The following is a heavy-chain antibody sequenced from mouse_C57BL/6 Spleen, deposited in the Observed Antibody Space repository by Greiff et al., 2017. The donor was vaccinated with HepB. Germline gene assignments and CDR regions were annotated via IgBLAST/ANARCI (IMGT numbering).Heavy chain of an antibody. V-gene: IGHV5-4*01. D-gene: IGHD2-3*01. CDR1: GFTFSSYA. Sequence: EVNVVESGGGLVKPGGSLKLSCAASGFTFSSYAMSWVRQTPEKRLEWVATISDGGSYTYYPDNVKGRFTISRDNAKNNLYLQMSHLKSEDTAMYYCARESLYAHFDYWGQGTTLTVSS. J-gene: IGHJ2*01. CDR3: ARESLYAHFDY. CDR2: ISDGGSYT.